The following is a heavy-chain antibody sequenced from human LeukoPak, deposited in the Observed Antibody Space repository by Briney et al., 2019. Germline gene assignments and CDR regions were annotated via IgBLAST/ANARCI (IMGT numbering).Heavy chain of an antibody. D-gene: IGHD2-21*02. V-gene: IGHV1-8*03. CDR3: ARVTAVVLPTQIWFDP. CDR2: INPNSGNT. Sequence: ASVKVSCKPSGYTFTSYDIIWVRHATGQGLEWMGWINPNSGNTGYAQKFQGRVTITRNTSISTAYMELSSLRSEDTAVYYCARVTAVVLPTQIWFDPWGQGTLVTVSS. CDR1: GYTFTSYD. J-gene: IGHJ5*02.